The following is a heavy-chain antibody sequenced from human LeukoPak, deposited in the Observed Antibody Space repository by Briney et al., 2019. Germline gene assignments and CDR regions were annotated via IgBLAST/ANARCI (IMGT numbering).Heavy chain of an antibody. V-gene: IGHV4-4*07. CDR2: IYSSGST. Sequence: SETLSLTCTVSGGSISNNYWSWIRQPAGKGLGWIGRIYSSGSTNYNPSLKSRVTMSVDTSKNQFSLNLSSVTAADTAVYYCARGPYYSNALGHFDYWGQGTLVIVSS. D-gene: IGHD4-11*01. CDR1: GGSISNNY. CDR3: ARGPYYSNALGHFDY. J-gene: IGHJ4*02.